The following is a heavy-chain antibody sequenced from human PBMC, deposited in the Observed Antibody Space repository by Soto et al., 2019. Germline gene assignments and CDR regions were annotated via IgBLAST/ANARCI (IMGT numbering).Heavy chain of an antibody. V-gene: IGHV4-30-4*01. CDR3: ARSSLLAGGNWFDP. CDR1: GGSISSGDYY. D-gene: IGHD2-2*01. CDR2: IYYSGST. Sequence: SETLSLTCTVSGGSISSGDYYWSWIRQPPGKGLEWIGYIYYSGSTYYNPSLKSRVTISVDTSKNQFSLKLSSVTAAHTAVYYCARSSLLAGGNWFDPWGQGTLVTVSS. J-gene: IGHJ5*02.